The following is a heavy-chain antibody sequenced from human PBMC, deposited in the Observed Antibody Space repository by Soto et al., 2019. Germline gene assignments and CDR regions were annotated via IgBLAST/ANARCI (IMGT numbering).Heavy chain of an antibody. CDR2: IHHSGST. CDR1: GGSISSSNW. Sequence: SETLSLTCAVSGGSISSSNWWNWVRQPPGKGLEWIGEIHHSGSTNYNPSLKSRVTISVDKSKNQFSLKLNSVTAADTAVYYCARMATFGSLNWFDPWGQGTLVTVSS. V-gene: IGHV4-4*02. D-gene: IGHD3-16*01. J-gene: IGHJ5*02. CDR3: ARMATFGSLNWFDP.